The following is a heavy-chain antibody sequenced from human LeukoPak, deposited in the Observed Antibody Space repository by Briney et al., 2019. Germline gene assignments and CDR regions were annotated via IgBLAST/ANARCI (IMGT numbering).Heavy chain of an antibody. J-gene: IGHJ4*02. V-gene: IGHV3-66*01. CDR3: ARGHGTLYYFHY. Sequence: PGGSLRLSCAASGFTVSSNFMSWVRQAPGKGLEWVSVIYSGGATNYADSVKGRFIISRDNSKNTLFLQMNTLRAEDTAVYYCARGHGTLYYFHYWGQGTLVSVSS. D-gene: IGHD5-24*01. CDR1: GFTVSSNF. CDR2: IYSGGAT.